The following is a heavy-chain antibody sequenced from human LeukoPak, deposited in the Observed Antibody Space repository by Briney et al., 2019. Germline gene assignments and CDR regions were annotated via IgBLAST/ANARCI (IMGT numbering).Heavy chain of an antibody. CDR2: ISSTGTTI. V-gene: IGHV3-48*03. J-gene: IGHJ4*02. Sequence: GGSLRLSCAASGFTFSSYEMNWVRQAPGKGLEWVSYISSTGTTIYYTDSVKGRFTISRDNAKNSLYLQMNSLRAEDTAVYYCTRRAAAGTGFDYWGQGTLVTVSS. D-gene: IGHD6-13*01. CDR1: GFTFSSYE. CDR3: TRRAAAGTGFDY.